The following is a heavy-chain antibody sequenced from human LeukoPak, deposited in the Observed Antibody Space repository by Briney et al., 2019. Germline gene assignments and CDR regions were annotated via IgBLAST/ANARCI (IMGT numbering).Heavy chain of an antibody. CDR3: ARERTLGYCSGGSCYSYYYYYMDV. D-gene: IGHD2-15*01. Sequence: PSETLSLTCTVSGDSITSYFWSWIRQPPGKGLEWVGYIFYSGITNYNPSLKSRVTISVDTSKNQFSLKLSSVTAADTAVYYCARERTLGYCSGGSCYSYYYYYMDVWGKGTTVTISS. J-gene: IGHJ6*03. V-gene: IGHV4-59*12. CDR2: IFYSGIT. CDR1: GDSITSYF.